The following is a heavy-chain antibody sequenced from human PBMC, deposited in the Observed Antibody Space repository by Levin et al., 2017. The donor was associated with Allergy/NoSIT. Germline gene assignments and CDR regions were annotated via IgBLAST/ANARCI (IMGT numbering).Heavy chain of an antibody. CDR2: IYTSGST. CDR3: ARGANSGYDPQLGY. D-gene: IGHD5-12*01. J-gene: IGHJ4*02. Sequence: SQTLSLPCTVSGGSIRSGSYYWSWIRQPAGKGLEWIGRIYTSGSTNYNPSLKSRVTISVDTSKNQFSLKLSSVTAADTAVYYCARGANSGYDPQLGYWGQGTLVTVSS. V-gene: IGHV4-61*02. CDR1: GGSIRSGSYY.